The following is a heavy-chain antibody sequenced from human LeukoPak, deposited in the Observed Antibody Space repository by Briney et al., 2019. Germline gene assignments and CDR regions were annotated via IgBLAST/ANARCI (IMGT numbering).Heavy chain of an antibody. J-gene: IGHJ3*02. V-gene: IGHV1-3*03. D-gene: IGHD6-19*01. Sequence: GASVKVSCKASGYTFTSYAMHWVRQAPGQRLEWMGWINAGNGNTKYSQEFQGRVTITRDTSASTAYMELSSLRSEDMAVYYCARDSVAGNDAFDIWGQGTMVTVSS. CDR3: ARDSVAGNDAFDI. CDR2: INAGNGNT. CDR1: GYTFTSYA.